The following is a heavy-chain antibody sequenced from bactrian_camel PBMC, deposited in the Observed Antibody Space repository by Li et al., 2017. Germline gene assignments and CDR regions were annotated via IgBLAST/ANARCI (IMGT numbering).Heavy chain of an antibody. Sequence: VQLVESGGGSVQAGQSLRLSCRASRTYEVCMAWFRQAPGKEREGVAAIHVDGITTIHAPSVKGRFAISKDNARRTLYLEMNDLKPEDTATYYYARSRGSDCQIIGLQQGDFTYWGQGTQVTVS. D-gene: IGHD1*01. J-gene: IGHJ6*01. CDR3: ARSRGSDCQIIGLQQGDFTY. CDR1: RTYEVC. V-gene: IGHV3S42*01. CDR2: IHVDGITT.